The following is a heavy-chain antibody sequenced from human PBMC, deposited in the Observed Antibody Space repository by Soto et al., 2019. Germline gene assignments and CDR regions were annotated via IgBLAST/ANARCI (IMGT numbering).Heavy chain of an antibody. V-gene: IGHV3-74*01. CDR1: GFTFSSYW. D-gene: IGHD2-2*01. J-gene: IGHJ5*02. CDR3: ARDFPYCSSTSCYYWFDP. CDR2: INSDGSST. Sequence: VQLVESGGGLVQPGGSLRLSCAASGFTFSSYWMHWVRQAPGKGLVWVSRINSDGSSTSYADSVKGRFTISRDNAKNTLYLQMNSLRAEDTAVYYCARDFPYCSSTSCYYWFDPWGQGTLVTVSS.